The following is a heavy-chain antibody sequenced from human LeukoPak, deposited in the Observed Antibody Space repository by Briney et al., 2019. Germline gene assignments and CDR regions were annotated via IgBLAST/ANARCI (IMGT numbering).Heavy chain of an antibody. J-gene: IGHJ4*02. Sequence: SVKVSCKASGGTFSSYAISWVRQAPGQGLEWMGRIIPILGIANYAQKFQGRVTITADKSTSTAYMELNSLRAEDTAVYYCAREVKPPGIAVPGTGDYWGLGTLVTVSS. CDR1: GGTFSSYA. D-gene: IGHD6-19*01. CDR3: AREVKPPGIAVPGTGDY. V-gene: IGHV1-69*04. CDR2: IIPILGIA.